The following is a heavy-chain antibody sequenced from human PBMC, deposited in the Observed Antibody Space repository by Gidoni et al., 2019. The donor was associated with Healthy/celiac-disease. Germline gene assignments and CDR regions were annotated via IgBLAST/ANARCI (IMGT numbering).Heavy chain of an antibody. D-gene: IGHD1-26*01. CDR2: ISWNSGSI. J-gene: IGHJ4*02. CDR1: GFTFDDYA. CDR3: AKEGSGSYWS. Sequence: EVQLVESGGGLVQTGRSLGLSCAASGFTFDDYAMHWVRQAPGKGLEEVSGISWNSGSISYADSVKGRFTISRNNAKNSLYLQMNSLRAEDTALYYCAKEGSGSYWSWGQGTLVTVSS. V-gene: IGHV3-9*01.